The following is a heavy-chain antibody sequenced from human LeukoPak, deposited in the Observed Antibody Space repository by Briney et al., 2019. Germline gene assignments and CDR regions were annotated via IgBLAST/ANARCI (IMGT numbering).Heavy chain of an antibody. Sequence: SETLSLTCAVYGGSFRGYYWSWIRQPPGKGLEWIGEINHSGSTNYNPSLKSRVTISVDTSKNQFSLKLNSVTATDTAVYYCARHYGPWGQGTLVTVSS. D-gene: IGHD3-16*01. J-gene: IGHJ4*02. CDR2: INHSGST. CDR3: ARHYGP. CDR1: GGSFRGYY. V-gene: IGHV4-34*01.